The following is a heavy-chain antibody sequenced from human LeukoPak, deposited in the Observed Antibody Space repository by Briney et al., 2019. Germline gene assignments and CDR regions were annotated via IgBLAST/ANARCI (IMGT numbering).Heavy chain of an antibody. D-gene: IGHD6-13*01. CDR3: TTDQSSSPYYFDY. CDR2: IKSKTDGGTT. V-gene: IGHV3-15*01. CDR1: GFTFSNAW. Sequence: GGSLRLSCAASGFTFSNAWMSWVRQAPGKGLEWVGRIKSKTDGGTTDYAAPVKGRFTISRDDSNNTLYLQMNSLKTEDTAVYYCTTDQSSSPYYFDYWGQGTLVTVSS. J-gene: IGHJ4*02.